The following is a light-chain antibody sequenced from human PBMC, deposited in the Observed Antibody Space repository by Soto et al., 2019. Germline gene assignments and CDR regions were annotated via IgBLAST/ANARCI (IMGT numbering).Light chain of an antibody. CDR3: HQYGSSITWT. CDR1: QSVTSNY. J-gene: IGKJ1*01. Sequence: EVVLTQSPGTVSLSPGERATLSCRASQSVTSNYLAWYQQKPGQAPRLLIYAASSRATGIPVRFSGSGSGTHFTLSISRLDPEDFAVYYCHQYGSSITWTFGQGTKVVIK. V-gene: IGKV3-20*01. CDR2: AAS.